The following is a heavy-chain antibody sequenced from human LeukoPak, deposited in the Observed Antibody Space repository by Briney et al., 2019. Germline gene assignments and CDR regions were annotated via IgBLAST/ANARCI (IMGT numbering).Heavy chain of an antibody. CDR1: GFTFSSYW. CDR2: IKQDGSEK. Sequence: EGSLRLSCAASGFTFSSYWMSWVRQAPGKGLEWVANIKQDGSEKYYVDSVKGRFTISRDNAKNSLYLQMNSLRAEDTALYYCARIYPYSSSWYAYYLDYWGQGTLVTVSS. V-gene: IGHV3-7*01. D-gene: IGHD6-13*01. CDR3: ARIYPYSSSWYAYYLDY. J-gene: IGHJ4*02.